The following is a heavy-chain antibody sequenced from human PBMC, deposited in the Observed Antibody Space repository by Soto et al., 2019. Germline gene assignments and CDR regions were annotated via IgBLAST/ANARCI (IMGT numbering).Heavy chain of an antibody. CDR3: VSWMSAHFDY. V-gene: IGHV3-53*01. CDR2: ISRDEDNT. CDR1: GFTVSSNY. D-gene: IGHD2-2*03. Sequence: EVQLVESGGGLIQPGGSLRLSCAASGFTVSSNYMSWVRQAPGKGLEWVSTISRDEDNTHYADSVNGRFTISKDRSTNTLHLHMASLRVEDTAIYYCVSWMSAHFDYWGQGTLVTVSS. J-gene: IGHJ4*02.